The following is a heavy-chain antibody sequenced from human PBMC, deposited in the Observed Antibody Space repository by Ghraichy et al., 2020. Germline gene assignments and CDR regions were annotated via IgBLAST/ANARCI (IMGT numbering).Heavy chain of an antibody. CDR1: GYTFTGYY. D-gene: IGHD3-10*01. CDR2: INPNSDAT. Sequence: ASVKVSCKASGYTFTGYYMNWVRQAPGQGLEWMGWINPNSDATNYAQKLQGRVTMTRDTSISTAYMELRRLRSDDTAVYYCARGYGFADYWCQGTLVTVSS. CDR3: ARGYGFADY. V-gene: IGHV1-2*02. J-gene: IGHJ4*02.